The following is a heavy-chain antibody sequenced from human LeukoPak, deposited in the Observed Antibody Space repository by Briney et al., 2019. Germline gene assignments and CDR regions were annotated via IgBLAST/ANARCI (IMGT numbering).Heavy chain of an antibody. CDR2: ISAYNGNT. CDR1: GYTFTSYG. Sequence: ASLKVSCKASGYTFTSYGISWVRHAPGQGLEWMGWISAYNGNTNYAQKLQGRVTMTTDTSTSTAYMELRSLRSDDTAVYYCAYSYDTDAFDIWGQGTMVTVSS. V-gene: IGHV1-18*01. J-gene: IGHJ3*02. CDR3: AYSYDTDAFDI. D-gene: IGHD3-22*01.